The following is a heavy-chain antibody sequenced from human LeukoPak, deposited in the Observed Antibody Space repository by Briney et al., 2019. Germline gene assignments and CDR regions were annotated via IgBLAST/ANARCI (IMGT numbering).Heavy chain of an antibody. CDR1: GFTFSSYW. CDR2: IKQDGSEK. Sequence: GRSLRLSCAASGFTFSSYWMSWVRQAPGKGLEWVANIKQDGSEKYYVDSVKGRFTISRDNAKNSLYLQMNSLRAEDTAVYYCARDIPITIFGVVIKDYFDYWGQGTLVTVSS. J-gene: IGHJ4*02. CDR3: ARDIPITIFGVVIKDYFDY. V-gene: IGHV3-7*01. D-gene: IGHD3-3*01.